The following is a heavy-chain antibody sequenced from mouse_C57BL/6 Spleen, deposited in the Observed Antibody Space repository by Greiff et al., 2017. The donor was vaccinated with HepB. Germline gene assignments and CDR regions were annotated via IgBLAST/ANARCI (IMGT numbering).Heavy chain of an antibody. CDR3: THLLSPY. Sequence: EVQLQQSGAELVRPGASVKLSCTASGFNIKDDYMHWVKQRPEQGLEWIGWIDPENGDTEYASKFQGKATITADTASNTAYLQLSSLTSEDTAVDYCTHLLSPYWGQGTLVTVSA. V-gene: IGHV14-4*01. CDR1: GFNIKDDY. CDR2: IDPENGDT. D-gene: IGHD2-1*01. J-gene: IGHJ3*01.